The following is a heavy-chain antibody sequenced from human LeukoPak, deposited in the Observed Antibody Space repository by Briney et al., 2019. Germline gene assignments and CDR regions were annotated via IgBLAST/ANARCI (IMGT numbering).Heavy chain of an antibody. CDR3: AREPSHPSGSYPPYYYYYYMDV. V-gene: IGHV1-69*06. CDR2: IIPILGTA. D-gene: IGHD1-26*01. Sequence: ASVKVSCKASGGTFSSYAISWVRQAPGQGLEWMGGIIPILGTANYAQKFQGRVTITADKSTGTAYMELSSLRSEDTAVYYCAREPSHPSGSYPPYYYYYYMDVWGKGTTVTVSS. J-gene: IGHJ6*03. CDR1: GGTFSSYA.